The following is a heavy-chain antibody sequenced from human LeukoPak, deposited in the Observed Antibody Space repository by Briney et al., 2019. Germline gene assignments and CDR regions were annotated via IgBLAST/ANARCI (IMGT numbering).Heavy chain of an antibody. CDR1: GFTFSSYS. CDR3: ARDRDNGMDV. J-gene: IGHJ6*04. CDR2: MSNSGSYI. V-gene: IGHV3-21*01. D-gene: IGHD2-15*01. Sequence: PGGSLRLSCAASGFTFSSYSMNWSRQAPGKGLEWVSSMSNSGSYIYYAESVQGRFTISRDNAKNSLFLQMNSLRDEDTAVYYCARDRDNGMDVWGKGTTVTVSS.